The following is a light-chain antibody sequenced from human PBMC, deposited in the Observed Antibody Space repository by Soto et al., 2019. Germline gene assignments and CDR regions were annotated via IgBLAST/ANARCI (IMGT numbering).Light chain of an antibody. V-gene: IGLV2-11*01. CDR3: CSYAGSYPGV. CDR1: SSDVGGYNY. J-gene: IGLJ1*01. Sequence: QSALTQPRSVSGSPGQSVTISCTGTSSDVGGYNYVSWYQQHPGKAPKLMIYAVNARPSGVPDRFSGSKSGNTASLTISGLQAEDEADYYCCSYAGSYPGVFGTGTKLTVL. CDR2: AVN.